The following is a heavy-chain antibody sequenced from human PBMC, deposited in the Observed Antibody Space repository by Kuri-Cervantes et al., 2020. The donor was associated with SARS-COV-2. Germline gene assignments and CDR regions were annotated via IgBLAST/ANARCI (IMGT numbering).Heavy chain of an antibody. J-gene: IGHJ4*02. CDR3: ASRPPYSSSASFDY. V-gene: IGHV3-11*03. Sequence: GESLKISCAASGFTFSDYYMSWIRQAPGKGLEGISYISYSGTYTKYTDSVKGRFSVSRDNSKNTLYLQMNSLRAEDTAVYFCASRPPYSSSASFDYWGQGTLVTVSS. CDR1: GFTFSDYY. CDR2: ISYSGTYT. D-gene: IGHD6-6*01.